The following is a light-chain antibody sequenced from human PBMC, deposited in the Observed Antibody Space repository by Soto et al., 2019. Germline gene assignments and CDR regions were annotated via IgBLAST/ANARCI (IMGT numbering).Light chain of an antibody. Sequence: QSALTQPASVSGSPGQSITISCTGTSSDVGGYNYVSWYQQHPGKAPKLMIYDVSNRPSVVSNRFSGSKSGNTASLTISGLQAEDEADYYCSSYTSSITLYVFGTGTKLTVL. CDR3: SSYTSSITLYV. CDR1: SSDVGGYNY. V-gene: IGLV2-14*01. J-gene: IGLJ1*01. CDR2: DVS.